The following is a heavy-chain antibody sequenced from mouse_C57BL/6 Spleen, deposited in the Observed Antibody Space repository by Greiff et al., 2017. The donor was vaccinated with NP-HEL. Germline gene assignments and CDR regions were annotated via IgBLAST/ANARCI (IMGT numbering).Heavy chain of an antibody. CDR1: GFSLTSYG. V-gene: IGHV2-4*01. CDR2: IWSGGST. J-gene: IGHJ4*01. CDR3: AKNSVLYYYGSSYEDYAMDY. D-gene: IGHD1-1*01. Sequence: QVQLQQSGPGLVQPSQSLSITCTVSGFSLTSYGVHWVRQPPGKGLEWLGVIWSGGSTDYNAAFISRLSISKDNTKRQVFIKMNILQADDTAIYDCAKNSVLYYYGSSYEDYAMDYWGQGTSVTVSS.